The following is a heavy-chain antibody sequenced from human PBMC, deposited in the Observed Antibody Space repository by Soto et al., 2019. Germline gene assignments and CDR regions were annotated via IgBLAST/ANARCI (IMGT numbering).Heavy chain of an antibody. D-gene: IGHD6-19*01. J-gene: IGHJ4*02. CDR3: ARGVVAVAACPLY. CDR1: GFTFSSYS. CDR2: ISSSSSYI. V-gene: IGHV3-21*01. Sequence: GGSLRLSCAASGFTFSSYSMNWVRQAPGKGLEWVSSISSSSSYIYYADSVKGRFTISRDNAKNSLYLQMNSLRAEDTAVYYCARGVVAVAACPLYWGQGTLVTVSS.